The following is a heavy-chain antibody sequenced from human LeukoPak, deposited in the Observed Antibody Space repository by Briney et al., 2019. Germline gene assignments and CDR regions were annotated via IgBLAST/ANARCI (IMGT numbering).Heavy chain of an antibody. J-gene: IGHJ4*02. CDR2: INPNSGGT. CDR3: ARAVSRLQQLVLDY. V-gene: IGHV1-2*02. Sequence: ASVKVSCKASGYTFTGYYMHWVRQAPGQGLEWMGWINPNSGGTNYAQKFQGRVIMTRDTSISTAYMELSRLRSDDTAVYYCARAVSRLQQLVLDYWGQGTLATVSS. CDR1: GYTFTGYY. D-gene: IGHD6-13*01.